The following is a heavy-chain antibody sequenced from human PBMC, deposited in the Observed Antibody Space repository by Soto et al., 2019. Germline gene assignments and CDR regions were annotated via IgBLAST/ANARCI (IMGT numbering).Heavy chain of an antibody. J-gene: IGHJ6*02. V-gene: IGHV4-30-2*01. CDR1: GGSISSGGYS. CDR3: AREPRLWIVPASTYMDV. Sequence: PSETLSLTCAVSGGSISSGGYSWSWIRQPPGKGLEWIGYIYHSGSTYYNPSLKSRVTISVDRSMNQFSLKLISVTAADTAVYYCAREPRLWIVPASTYMDVWGQGTTVTVSS. CDR2: IYHSGST. D-gene: IGHD2-2*01.